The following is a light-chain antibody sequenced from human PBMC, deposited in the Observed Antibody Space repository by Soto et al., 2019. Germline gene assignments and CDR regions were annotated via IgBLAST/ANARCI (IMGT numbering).Light chain of an antibody. V-gene: IGKV1-5*03. CDR2: KAS. CDR3: QQYETFSGT. J-gene: IGKJ1*01. CDR1: QNVINW. Sequence: DIQMTQSPSTLSASLGDRVTITCRASQNVINWLAWYQKKPGIPPKLLIYKASRLEGGVPSRFSGSGSETEFTLTVSGLQPDDFATYYCQQYETFSGTFGPGTKVDIK.